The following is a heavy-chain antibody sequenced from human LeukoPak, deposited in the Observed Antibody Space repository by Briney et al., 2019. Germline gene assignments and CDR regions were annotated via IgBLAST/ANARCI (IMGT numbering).Heavy chain of an antibody. Sequence: PGGSLRLSCAASGFTFSSYGMHWVRQAPGKGLEWVAVISYFGSNKYYADSVKGRFTISRDNSKNTLYLQMNSLRAEDTAVYYCAKDQNAGYYDSSGYYDYWGQGTLVTVSS. CDR2: ISYFGSNK. CDR1: GFTFSSYG. J-gene: IGHJ4*02. D-gene: IGHD3-22*01. V-gene: IGHV3-30*18. CDR3: AKDQNAGYYDSSGYYDY.